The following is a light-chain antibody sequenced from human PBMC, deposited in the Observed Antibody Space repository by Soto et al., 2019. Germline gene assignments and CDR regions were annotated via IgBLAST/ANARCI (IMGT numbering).Light chain of an antibody. CDR2: DAS. CDR3: QQRSAWPGIT. J-gene: IGKJ3*01. Sequence: EIVLTQSPATLSLSPGERATLTCRANESISKYLAWYQQKPGQAPRLLIYDASNRATGIPVRFSGTGSGTDITLTISSLEPEDIALYYCQQRSAWPGITFGPGTRVDVK. CDR1: ESISKY. V-gene: IGKV3-11*01.